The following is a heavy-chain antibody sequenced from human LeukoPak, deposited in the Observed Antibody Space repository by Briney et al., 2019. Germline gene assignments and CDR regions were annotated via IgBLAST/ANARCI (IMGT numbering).Heavy chain of an antibody. J-gene: IGHJ5*02. CDR2: IYTSGST. D-gene: IGHD6-13*01. CDR3: ARGGYSSSWYGNWFDP. Sequence: SETLSLTCTVSGGSISSGSYYWSWLRQPAGKGLEWLGRIYTSGSTNYNPSLKSRVTISVDTSKNQVSLKLSSVTAADTAVYYCARGGYSSSWYGNWFDPWGQGTLVTVSS. V-gene: IGHV4-61*02. CDR1: GGSISSGSYY.